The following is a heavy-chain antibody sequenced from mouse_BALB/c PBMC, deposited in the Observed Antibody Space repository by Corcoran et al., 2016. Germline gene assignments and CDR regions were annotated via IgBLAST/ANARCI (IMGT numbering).Heavy chain of an antibody. Sequence: QIQLVQSGPEQKKPGETFRISCQASGYTFTTAGMQWVQKMPGKGLKWIGWINTHSGVTQYAEDFKGRFAFSWETSASTADLQISNLKNEDTATYFGARESSDSSGHYCDYWGQGTTLTVSS. CDR2: INTHSGVT. V-gene: IGHV9-4*02. D-gene: IGHD3-2*01. CDR1: GYTFTTAG. J-gene: IGHJ2*01. CDR3: ARESSDSSGHYCDY.